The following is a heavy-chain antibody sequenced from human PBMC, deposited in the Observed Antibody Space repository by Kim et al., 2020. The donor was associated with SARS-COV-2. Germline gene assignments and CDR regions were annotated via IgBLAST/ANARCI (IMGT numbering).Heavy chain of an antibody. Sequence: GGSLRLSCSASGFTFSSYAMHWVRQAPGKGLEYVSAISSNGGSTYYADSVKGRFTISRDNSKNTLYLQMSSLRAEDTAVYYCVKVEDSMASPYDYWGQGTLVTVSS. V-gene: IGHV3-64D*09. CDR1: GFTFSSYA. D-gene: IGHD3-10*01. CDR3: VKVEDSMASPYDY. J-gene: IGHJ4*02. CDR2: ISSNGGST.